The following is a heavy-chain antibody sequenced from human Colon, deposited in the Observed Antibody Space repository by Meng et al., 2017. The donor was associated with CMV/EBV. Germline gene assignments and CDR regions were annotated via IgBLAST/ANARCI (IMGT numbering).Heavy chain of an antibody. CDR1: GFSVSTKY. Sequence: LSLTCAASGFSVSTKYMTWVRQAPGKGLEWMSLIYRGGDTHYADSVKGRFTISRDSSKNTLYLQMNDLRVEDTAVYYCATFVIFGGFIDSWGQGTLVTVSS. CDR3: ATFVIFGGFIDS. V-gene: IGHV3-53*01. J-gene: IGHJ4*02. CDR2: IYRGGDT. D-gene: IGHD3/OR15-3a*01.